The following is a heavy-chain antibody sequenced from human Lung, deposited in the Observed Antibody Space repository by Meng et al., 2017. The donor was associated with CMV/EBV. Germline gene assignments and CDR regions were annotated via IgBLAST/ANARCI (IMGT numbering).Heavy chain of an antibody. Sequence: GGSLRLXCAASGFTFSSYAMHWVRQAPGKGLERVAVISYDGSNKYYADSVKGRFTISRDNSKNTLYLQMNSLRAEDTAVYYCARDGGYCSSTSCYEGGWFDPWXQGTLVTVSS. CDR1: GFTFSSYA. J-gene: IGHJ5*02. V-gene: IGHV3-30-3*01. CDR3: ARDGGYCSSTSCYEGGWFDP. D-gene: IGHD2-2*01. CDR2: ISYDGSNK.